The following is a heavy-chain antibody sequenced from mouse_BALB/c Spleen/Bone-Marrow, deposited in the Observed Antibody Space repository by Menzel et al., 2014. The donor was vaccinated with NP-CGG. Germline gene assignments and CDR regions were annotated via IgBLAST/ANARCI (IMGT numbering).Heavy chain of an antibody. D-gene: IGHD3-1*01. CDR2: IYPGCGST. J-gene: IGHJ3*01. CDR1: GYNFISYW. Sequence: QVQLQQSGAELVKPGTSVKLSCKASGYNFISYWINWVKLRPGQGLEWIGDIYPGCGSTNYNEKFKSKATLPVDTSSSTAYMQLSSLASEDSALYYCARFSQLGLLAYCGQGTLVTVSA. V-gene: IGHV1-55*01. CDR3: ARFSQLGLLAY.